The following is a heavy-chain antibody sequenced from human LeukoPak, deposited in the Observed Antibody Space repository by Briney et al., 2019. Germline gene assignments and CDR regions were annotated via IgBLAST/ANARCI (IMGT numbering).Heavy chain of an antibody. CDR1: GYTFTSYD. CDR3: ARGLLRITMVRSLCY. Sequence: GASVKVSCKASGYTFTSYDINWVGQATGQGLEWMGWMNPNSGNTGYAQKFQGRVTMTRNTSISTAYMELSSLRSEDTAVYYCARGLLRITMVRSLCYWGQGTLVTVSS. D-gene: IGHD3-10*01. CDR2: MNPNSGNT. J-gene: IGHJ4*02. V-gene: IGHV1-8*01.